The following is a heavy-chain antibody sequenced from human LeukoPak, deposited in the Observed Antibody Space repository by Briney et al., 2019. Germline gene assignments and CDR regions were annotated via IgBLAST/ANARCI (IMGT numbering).Heavy chain of an antibody. CDR2: IRSKPYGGTA. V-gene: IGHV3-49*04. J-gene: IGHJ4*02. CDR3: SRYGFVGADFDY. D-gene: IGHD1-26*01. Sequence: GRSLRLSCTASGFTFGNYAVTWVRQAPGKGLEWVGFIRSKPYGGTAEYAASVQGRFTISRDDSKAIAYLEMNSLKTEDTAVYYCSRYGFVGADFDYWGRGTLVPVSS. CDR1: GFTFGNYA.